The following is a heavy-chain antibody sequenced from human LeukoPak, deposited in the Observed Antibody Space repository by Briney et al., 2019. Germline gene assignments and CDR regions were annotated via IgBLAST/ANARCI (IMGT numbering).Heavy chain of an antibody. J-gene: IGHJ4*02. V-gene: IGHV4-59*01. D-gene: IGHD3-10*01. CDR3: ARARDYYGSGSFGSLYFDY. CDR2: MYYSGST. CDR1: GGSISSYY. Sequence: SETLSLTCTVSGGSISSYYWNWIRQPPGKGLEWIGYMYYSGSTNYNPSLKSRVTISVDTSKNQFSLKLSFVSAADTAVYYCARARDYYGSGSFGSLYFDYWGQGTLVTVSS.